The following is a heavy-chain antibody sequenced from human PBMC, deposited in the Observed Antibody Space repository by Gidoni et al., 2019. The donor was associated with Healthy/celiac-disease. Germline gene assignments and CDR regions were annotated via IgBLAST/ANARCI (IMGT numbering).Heavy chain of an antibody. J-gene: IGHJ6*03. Sequence: QVQLVQSGAAVKKPGSSVKVSCKASGGTFSSYAISWVRQAPGQGLEWMGGIIPIFGTANYAQKFQGRVTITADESTSTAYMELSSLRSEDTAVYYCARGLVGAVAGRDYYYYYYMDVWGKGTTVTVSS. CDR2: IIPIFGTA. D-gene: IGHD6-19*01. V-gene: IGHV1-69*01. CDR3: ARGLVGAVAGRDYYYYYYMDV. CDR1: GGTFSSYA.